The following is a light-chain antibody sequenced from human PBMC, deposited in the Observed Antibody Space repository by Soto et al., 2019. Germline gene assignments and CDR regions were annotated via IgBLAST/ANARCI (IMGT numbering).Light chain of an antibody. CDR2: DAS. Sequence: EIVMTQSPATLSVSPGERAPISCRASQSVNTNLAWYQQKPGQAPRLIIYDASTRATGIPARFSVSGSGTEFTLTISSLQSEDFAVYYCQQYNNWPPLTFGQGTKVDIK. CDR3: QQYNNWPPLT. CDR1: QSVNTN. J-gene: IGKJ1*01. V-gene: IGKV3-15*01.